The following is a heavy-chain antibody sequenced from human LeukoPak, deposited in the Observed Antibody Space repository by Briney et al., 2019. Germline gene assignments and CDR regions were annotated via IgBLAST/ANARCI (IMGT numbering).Heavy chain of an antibody. V-gene: IGHV3-7*05. J-gene: IGHJ1*01. CDR3: VRSGAWTQH. CDR1: GFTFSRYW. CDR2: IKEDGTVK. D-gene: IGHD2-8*02. Sequence: PGGSLRLSCAASGFTFSRYWMSWVRQAPGKGLEWVANIKEDGTVKYYVESVKGRFTISRDNAKNSLYLQMNSLRGEDTALYYCVRSGAWTQHWGQGTLVTVSS.